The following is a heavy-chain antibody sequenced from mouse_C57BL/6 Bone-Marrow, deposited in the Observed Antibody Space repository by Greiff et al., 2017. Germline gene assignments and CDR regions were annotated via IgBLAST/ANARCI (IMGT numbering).Heavy chain of an antibody. J-gene: IGHJ2*01. Sequence: VQLQQSGAELAKPGASVKLSCKASGYTFTSYWMHWVKQRPGQGLEWIGYITPSSGYTKYNQKFKDKATLTADNSSSTAYMQLSSLTYEDSSVYDCARSWYDYYFAYWGQGTTLTVSS. D-gene: IGHD2-4*01. CDR2: ITPSSGYT. V-gene: IGHV1-7*01. CDR3: ARSWYDYYFAY. CDR1: GYTFTSYW.